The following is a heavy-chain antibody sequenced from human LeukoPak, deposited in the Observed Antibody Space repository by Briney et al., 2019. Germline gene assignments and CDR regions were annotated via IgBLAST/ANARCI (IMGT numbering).Heavy chain of an antibody. D-gene: IGHD2-15*01. CDR2: IWYDGSNK. Sequence: TGGSLRLSCAASGSTFSSYGMHWVRQAPGKGLEWVAVIWYDGSNKYYADSVKGRFTISRDNSKNTLYLQMNSLRAEDTAVYYCARAPYCSGGSCHGKDYYYYYGMDVWGQGTTVTVSS. CDR1: GSTFSSYG. V-gene: IGHV3-33*01. J-gene: IGHJ6*02. CDR3: ARAPYCSGGSCHGKDYYYYYGMDV.